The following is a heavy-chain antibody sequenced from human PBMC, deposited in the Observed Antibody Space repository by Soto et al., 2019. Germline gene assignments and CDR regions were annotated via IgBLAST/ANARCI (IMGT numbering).Heavy chain of an antibody. J-gene: IGHJ6*03. CDR1: GGSISSSGYY. D-gene: IGHD3-10*01. CDR3: AAGSGHDYYYYYMDV. Sequence: SETLSLTCTVSGGSISSSGYYWGWIRQPPGKGLEWIASIYHSGSTYYNPSLKSRVTISVDTSKNQFSLKLSSVTAADTAVYYCAAGSGHDYYYYYMDVWGRGTTVTVSS. CDR2: IYHSGST. V-gene: IGHV4-39*01.